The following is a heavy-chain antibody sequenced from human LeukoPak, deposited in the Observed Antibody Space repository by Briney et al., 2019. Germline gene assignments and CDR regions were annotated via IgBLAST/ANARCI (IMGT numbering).Heavy chain of an antibody. Sequence: SVKVSCKASGYTLTSYYMHWVRQAPGQGLEWMGGIIPIFGTANYAQKFQGRVTITADESTSTAYMELSSLRSEDTAVYYCARGSIPPSAFDIWGQGTMVTVSS. V-gene: IGHV1-69*13. D-gene: IGHD6-13*01. CDR2: IIPIFGTA. J-gene: IGHJ3*02. CDR3: ARGSIPPSAFDI. CDR1: GYTLTSYY.